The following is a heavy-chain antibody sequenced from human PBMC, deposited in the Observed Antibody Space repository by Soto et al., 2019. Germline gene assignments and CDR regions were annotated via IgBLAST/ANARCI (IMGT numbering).Heavy chain of an antibody. CDR3: AREATSRHYGMYV. V-gene: IGHV1-69*01. Sequence: QVQLVQSGAEVKKPGSSVKVSCKASGGTFSSYAISWVRQAPGQGLEWMGGIIPLFGTANYAQKFQGRVTITADESTSKAYMELSSLRSEDTAVYSCAREATSRHYGMYVWGQGTTVTVSS. CDR2: IIPLFGTA. J-gene: IGHJ6*02. CDR1: GGTFSSYA.